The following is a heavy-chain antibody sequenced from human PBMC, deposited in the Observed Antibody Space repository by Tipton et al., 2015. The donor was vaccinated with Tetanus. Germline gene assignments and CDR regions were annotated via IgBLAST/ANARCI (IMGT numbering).Heavy chain of an antibody. CDR2: ISSSGSTI. Sequence: SLRLSCAASGFTFSSYEMNWVRQAPGKGLEWVSYISSSGSTIYYADSVKGRFTISRDNAKNSLYLQMNSLRAEDTAGYYCAEEDLGGSGYCQIWGQGTLGTVSS. D-gene: IGHD3-22*01. CDR3: AEEDLGGSGYCQI. J-gene: IGHJ4*02. V-gene: IGHV3-48*03. CDR1: GFTFSSYE.